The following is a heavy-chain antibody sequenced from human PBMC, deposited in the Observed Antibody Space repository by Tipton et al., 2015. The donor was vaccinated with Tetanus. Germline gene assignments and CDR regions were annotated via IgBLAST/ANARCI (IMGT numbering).Heavy chain of an antibody. CDR3: ATQTDNWFDP. V-gene: IGHV4-39*01. CDR2: IYYSGTT. CDR1: GGSLSMGTYY. Sequence: TLSLTCTVSGGSLSMGTYYWGWIRQPPGKGLEWIGNIYYSGTTYYNASLESRVTISMDTSKTQFSMKLTSVTAADTAVYYCATQTDNWFDPWGQGTLVTVSS. J-gene: IGHJ5*02.